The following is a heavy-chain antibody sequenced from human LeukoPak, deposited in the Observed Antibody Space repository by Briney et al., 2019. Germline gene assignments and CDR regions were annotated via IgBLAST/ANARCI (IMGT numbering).Heavy chain of an antibody. V-gene: IGHV4-4*07. D-gene: IGHD5/OR15-5a*01. Sequence: SETLSLTCTVSGGSISRYHWSWIRHPAGKGLEWIGRIYTSGSTNYNPSLKSRVTMSVDTSKNQFSLKLSSVTAADTTVYYCARISVSQRGYCYYMDVWGKGTTVTISS. CDR3: ARISVSQRGYCYYMDV. CDR2: IYTSGST. J-gene: IGHJ6*03. CDR1: GGSISRYH.